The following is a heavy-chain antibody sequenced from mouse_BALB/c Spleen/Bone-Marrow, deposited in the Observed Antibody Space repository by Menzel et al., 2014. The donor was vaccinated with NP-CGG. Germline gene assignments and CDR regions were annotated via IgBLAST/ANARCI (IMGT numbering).Heavy chain of an antibody. J-gene: IGHJ1*01. CDR3: ANYDYGWYFDV. D-gene: IGHD2-4*01. V-gene: IGHV14-3*02. CDR2: IDPANGNT. CDR1: GFNIKDTY. Sequence: VQLQQSGAEFVKPGASVKLSCTASGFNIKDTYMHWVKQRPEQGLEWIGRIDPANGNTKYDPKFQGKATITADTSSNTAYLQLSSLTSEDTAVYYCANYDYGWYFDVWSAATTANVSS.